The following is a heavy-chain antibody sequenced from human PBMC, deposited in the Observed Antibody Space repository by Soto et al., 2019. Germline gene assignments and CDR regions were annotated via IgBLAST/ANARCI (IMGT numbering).Heavy chain of an antibody. V-gene: IGHV3-74*01. Sequence: EAQLVESGGGLVQPGGSLRLSCAASGFTFSGYWMHWVRQAPERGLVWVSRINGDGSTTSYADSVKGRFTISRDNAKNTLYLQMNSLRAEDTSVYSCVRSREGYNLVADYWGQVTLVTVSS. D-gene: IGHD5-12*01. J-gene: IGHJ4*02. CDR3: VRSREGYNLVADY. CDR2: INGDGSTT. CDR1: GFTFSGYW.